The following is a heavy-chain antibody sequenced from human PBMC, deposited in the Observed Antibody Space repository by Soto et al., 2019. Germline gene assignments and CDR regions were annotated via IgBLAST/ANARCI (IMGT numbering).Heavy chain of an antibody. J-gene: IGHJ6*02. CDR2: IYSSENT. CDR1: GGSVSSNSYS. CDR3: ARDLWGYCGTDCYPLDV. V-gene: IGHV4-39*07. Sequence: SETLSLTCTVSGGSVSSNSYSWGWIRQSPGKGLEWIGTIYSSENTYYNPSLVSRVTISVDTSKNQFSLKLNSVTAADTAVYYCARDLWGYCGTDCYPLDVWGQGTTVTVSS. D-gene: IGHD2-21*02.